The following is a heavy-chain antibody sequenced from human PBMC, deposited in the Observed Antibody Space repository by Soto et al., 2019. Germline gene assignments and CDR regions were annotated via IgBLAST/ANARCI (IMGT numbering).Heavy chain of an antibody. CDR3: ARVGGKGYSYGYYYYHGMDV. CDR1: GGTFSSYA. V-gene: IGHV1-69*12. Sequence: QVQLVQSGAEVKKPGSSVKVSCKASGGTFSSYAISWVRQAPGQGLEWMGGIIPIFGTANYAQKFQGRLPSTADEATSTAYMGLSSLRSQDTAVYYCARVGGKGYSYGYYYYHGMDVWGHGTTVTVSS. CDR2: IIPIFGTA. D-gene: IGHD5-18*01. J-gene: IGHJ6*02.